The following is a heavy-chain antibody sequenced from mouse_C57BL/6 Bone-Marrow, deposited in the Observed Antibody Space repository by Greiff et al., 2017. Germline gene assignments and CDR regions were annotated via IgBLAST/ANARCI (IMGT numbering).Heavy chain of an antibody. J-gene: IGHJ1*03. CDR3: ARLPFYWYFDV. Sequence: VQLKESGPELVKPGASVKLSCKASGYTFTSYDINWVKQRPGQGLEWIGWIYPRDGSTKYNEKFKGKATLTVDTSSSTAYMELHSLTSEDSAVYFCARLPFYWYFDVWGTGTTVTVSS. CDR2: IYPRDGST. CDR1: GYTFTSYD. V-gene: IGHV1-85*01.